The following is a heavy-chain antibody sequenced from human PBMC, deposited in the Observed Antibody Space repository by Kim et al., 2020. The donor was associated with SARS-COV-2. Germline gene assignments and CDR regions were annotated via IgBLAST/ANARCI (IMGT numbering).Heavy chain of an antibody. CDR3: ARGQPLDY. Sequence: SETLSLTCSVSGGSIRSGGKFWTWIRQHPSKGLEWIGYISYSGNSHYRPSLRSRVSISLQTSENQFSLELTSVTAADTAVYYCARGQPLDYWGQGILVTV. CDR1: GGSIRSGGKF. J-gene: IGHJ4*02. D-gene: IGHD2-2*01. CDR2: ISYSGNS. V-gene: IGHV4-31*03.